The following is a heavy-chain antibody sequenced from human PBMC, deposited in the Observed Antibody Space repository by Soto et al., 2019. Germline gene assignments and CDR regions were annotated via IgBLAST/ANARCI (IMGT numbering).Heavy chain of an antibody. CDR1: GFTFSSYA. J-gene: IGHJ4*02. CDR2: ISSNGGST. D-gene: IGHD2-15*01. Sequence: GGSLRLSCSASGFTFSSYAMHWVRQAPGKGLEYVSAISSNGGSTYYADSVKGRFTISRDNSKNTLYLQMSSLRAEDTAVYYCVKAVGAVGVDYWGQGTLVTVSS. V-gene: IGHV3-64D*08. CDR3: VKAVGAVGVDY.